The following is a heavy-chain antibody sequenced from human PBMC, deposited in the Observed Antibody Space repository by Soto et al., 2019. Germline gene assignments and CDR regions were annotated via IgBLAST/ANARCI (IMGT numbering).Heavy chain of an antibody. V-gene: IGHV1-2*04. D-gene: IGHD3-3*01. CDR2: INPNSGGT. J-gene: IGHJ6*02. Sequence: ASLKVSCKASGYTFTGYYMHWVRQAPGQGLEWMGWINPNSGGTNYAQKFQGWVTMTRDTSISTAYMELSRLRSDDTAVYYCARDRLRFLEWFPQKEYYYYGMDVWGQGTTVTVSS. CDR3: ARDRLRFLEWFPQKEYYYYGMDV. CDR1: GYTFTGYY.